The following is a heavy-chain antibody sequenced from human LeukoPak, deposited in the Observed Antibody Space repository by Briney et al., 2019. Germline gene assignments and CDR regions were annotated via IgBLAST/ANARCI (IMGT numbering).Heavy chain of an antibody. V-gene: IGHV3-48*01. CDR1: GFTFSSYS. Sequence: GGSLRLSCAASGFTFSSYSMNWVRQAPGKGLEWVSYISSSSSTIYYADSVKGRFTISRDNAKNSLYLQMNSLRAEDTAVYYCARAVYRYCSSTSCYSGPWFDPWGQGTLVTVSS. J-gene: IGHJ5*02. D-gene: IGHD2-2*01. CDR2: ISSSSSTI. CDR3: ARAVYRYCSSTSCYSGPWFDP.